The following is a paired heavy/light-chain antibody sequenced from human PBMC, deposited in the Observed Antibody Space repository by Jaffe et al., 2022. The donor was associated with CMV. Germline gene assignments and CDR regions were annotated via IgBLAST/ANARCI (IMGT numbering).Light chain of an antibody. Sequence: QLVLTQSPSTSASLGASVKLTCTLSTGHSSHPIAWHHQQPEKGPRYLMKVNSDGSHIKADGVPDRFSGSSAGIERYLTISSLQAEDEADYYCQTWDSGFWVFGGGTRLTVL. CDR1: TGHSSHP. CDR2: VNSDGSH. CDR3: QTWDSGFWV. J-gene: IGLJ3*02. V-gene: IGLV4-69*01.
Heavy chain of an antibody. Sequence: EVQLAESGGGLVQPGGSLRVSCVASEFTLSSYWMSWVRQAPGKGLEWVATVNEDGSAKFYVDSVKGRFTISRDNAKNSLHLQMNSLRAEDTAVYYCMRSAYSYASERSQGYWGQGTLLIVSS. D-gene: IGHD3-10*01. CDR2: VNEDGSAK. V-gene: IGHV3-7*01. CDR3: MRSAYSYASERSQGY. J-gene: IGHJ1*01. CDR1: EFTLSSYW.